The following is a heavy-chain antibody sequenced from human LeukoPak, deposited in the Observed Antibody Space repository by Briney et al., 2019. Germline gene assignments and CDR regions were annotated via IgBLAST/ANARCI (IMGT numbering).Heavy chain of an antibody. V-gene: IGHV1-69*05. CDR3: ASDVGGYGNVLAVAGSPLGVFDY. CDR1: GGTFSSYA. J-gene: IGHJ4*02. CDR2: IIPIFGTA. D-gene: IGHD6-19*01. Sequence: GASVKVSCKASGGTFSSYAISWVRQAPGQGLEWMGRIIPIFGTANYAQKFQGRVTITTDESTSTAYMELSSLRSEDTAVYYCASDVGGYGNVLAVAGSPLGVFDYWGQGTLVTVSP.